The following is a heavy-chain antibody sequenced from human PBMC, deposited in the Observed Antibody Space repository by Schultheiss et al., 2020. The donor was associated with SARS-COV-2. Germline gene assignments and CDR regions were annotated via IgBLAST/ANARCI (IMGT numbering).Heavy chain of an antibody. Sequence: GGSLRLSCAASGFTFITYAMHWVRQAPGKGLEWVAVISYDGSNKYYADSVKGRFTISRDNSKNTLYLQMNSLRAEDTAVYYCARDQKGYYNSNWFDPWGQGTLVTVSS. CDR2: ISYDGSNK. CDR1: GFTFITYA. J-gene: IGHJ5*02. CDR3: ARDQKGYYNSNWFDP. V-gene: IGHV3-30*04. D-gene: IGHD1-1*01.